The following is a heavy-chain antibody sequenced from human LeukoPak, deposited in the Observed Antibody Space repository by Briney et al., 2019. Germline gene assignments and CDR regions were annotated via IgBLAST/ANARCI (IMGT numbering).Heavy chain of an antibody. CDR2: INPNSGGT. CDR1: EYTFTKYY. CDR3: ARDYLYSSSFGY. D-gene: IGHD6-6*01. Sequence: ASVKVSCKASEYTFTKYYIHWVRQAPGQGLEWMGMINPNSGGTNYAQKFQGRVTMTRDTSISTAYMELSRLRSDDTAVYYCARDYLYSSSFGYWGQGTLVTVSS. J-gene: IGHJ4*02. V-gene: IGHV1-2*02.